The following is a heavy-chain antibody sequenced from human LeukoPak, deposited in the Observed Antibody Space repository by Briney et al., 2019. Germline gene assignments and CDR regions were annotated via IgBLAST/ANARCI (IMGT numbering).Heavy chain of an antibody. CDR3: ARPSDEYYYDSSGYYYFDY. CDR2: ISAYNGNT. Sequence: ASVKVSCKASGYTFTSYGISWVRQAPGQGLEWMGWISAYNGNTNYAQKFQGRVTMTRDTSTSTVYMELSSLRSEDTAVYYCARPSDEYYYDSSGYYYFDYWGQGTLVTVSS. J-gene: IGHJ4*02. CDR1: GYTFTSYG. V-gene: IGHV1-18*01. D-gene: IGHD3-22*01.